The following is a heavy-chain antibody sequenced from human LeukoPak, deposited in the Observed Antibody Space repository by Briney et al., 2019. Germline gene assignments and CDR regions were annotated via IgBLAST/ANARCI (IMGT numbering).Heavy chain of an antibody. J-gene: IGHJ2*01. V-gene: IGHV3-66*01. Sequence: PGGSLRLSCAASGFTVSSNYMSWVRQAPGKGLEWVSVIYSGGSTYYADSVRGRVTISRDNSKNTLYLQLNRLRVEGTAVYYCARDAGVSDWYLDLWGRGTLVTVSS. D-gene: IGHD3-3*01. CDR1: GFTVSSNY. CDR2: IYSGGST. CDR3: ARDAGVSDWYLDL.